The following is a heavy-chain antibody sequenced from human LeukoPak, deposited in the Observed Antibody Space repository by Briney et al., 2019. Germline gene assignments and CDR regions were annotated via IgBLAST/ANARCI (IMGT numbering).Heavy chain of an antibody. V-gene: IGHV1-2*02. Sequence: ASVKVSCKASGYTFTSYDINWVRQAPGQGLEWMGWINPNGGGTNYARKFQGRVTMTRATSITTAYMELSRLTSDDTAVYYCARGLPGGFDPWGQGTLVTVSS. CDR3: ARGLPGGFDP. J-gene: IGHJ5*02. CDR1: GYTFTSYD. D-gene: IGHD4-11*01. CDR2: INPNGGGT.